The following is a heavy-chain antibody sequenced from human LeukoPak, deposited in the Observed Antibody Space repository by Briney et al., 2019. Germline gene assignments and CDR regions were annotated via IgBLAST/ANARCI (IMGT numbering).Heavy chain of an antibody. CDR1: GGSISSGGYY. Sequence: SETLSLTCTVSGGSISSGGYYWSWIRQPPGKGLEWIGYIYYSGSTNYNPSLKSRVIISVDTSKNQFSLKLSSVTAADTAVYYCARHGLVGANTYYYYGMDVWGQGTTVTVSS. V-gene: IGHV4-61*08. D-gene: IGHD1-26*01. J-gene: IGHJ6*02. CDR3: ARHGLVGANTYYYYGMDV. CDR2: IYYSGST.